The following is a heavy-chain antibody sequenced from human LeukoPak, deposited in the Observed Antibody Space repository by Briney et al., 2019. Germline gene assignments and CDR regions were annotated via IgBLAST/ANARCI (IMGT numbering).Heavy chain of an antibody. CDR3: ARGLVGATTFVDY. V-gene: IGHV1-2*02. D-gene: IGHD1-26*01. Sequence: ASVKVSCKTSGYTFTGYYIHWVRQAPGQGLEWMGWINPDSGDTNSAQKFQGRVTMTRDTSTSTVYMELSSLRSEDTAVYYCARGLVGATTFVDYWGQGTLVTVSS. J-gene: IGHJ4*02. CDR1: GYTFTGYY. CDR2: INPDSGDT.